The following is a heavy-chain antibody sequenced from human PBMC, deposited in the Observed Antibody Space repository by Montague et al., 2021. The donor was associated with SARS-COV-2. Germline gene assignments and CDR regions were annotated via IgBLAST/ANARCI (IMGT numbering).Heavy chain of an antibody. CDR1: GIRFSSPS. CDR3: ARQTGMAALDY. CDR2: ITPRSDVI. V-gene: IGHV3-48*02. D-gene: IGHD6-13*01. J-gene: IGHJ4*02. Sequence: SLRISCAASGIRFSSPSLNLVRQAPGKGLEWLSFITPRSDVIHYADSVRGRFTISRDNTKNSLYLQMDSLRDDDTAVYYCARQTGMAALDYWGQGTLVTVSS.